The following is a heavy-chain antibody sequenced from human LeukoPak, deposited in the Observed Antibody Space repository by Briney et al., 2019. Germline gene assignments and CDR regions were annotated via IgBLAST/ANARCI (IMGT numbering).Heavy chain of an antibody. V-gene: IGHV3-7*01. D-gene: IGHD2-21*02. Sequence: GGSLRLCCAAAGFTFSRYWMNWYRQAPGKGLEWVGNINQDAREINYVDSVRGRFTISRDNAKNSLHLQMNSLRAEDTAVYYCATDRDNSDWQKRFDSWGQGTLVTVSS. CDR3: ATDRDNSDWQKRFDS. CDR1: GFTFSRYW. J-gene: IGHJ4*02. CDR2: INQDAREI.